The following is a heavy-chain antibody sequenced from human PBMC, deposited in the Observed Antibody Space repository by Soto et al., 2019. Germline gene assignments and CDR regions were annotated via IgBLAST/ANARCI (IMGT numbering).Heavy chain of an antibody. CDR3: ARDLVVPAAGTYYFDY. V-gene: IGHV4-61*01. D-gene: IGHD2-2*01. CDR1: GGSVSSGSYY. CDR2: IYYSGST. Sequence: PSETLSLTCTVSGGSVSSGSYYWSWIRQPPGKGLEWIGYIYYSGSTNYNPSLKSRVTISVDTSKNQFSLKLSSVTAADTAVYYCARDLVVPAAGTYYFDYWGQGTLGTAPQ. J-gene: IGHJ4*02.